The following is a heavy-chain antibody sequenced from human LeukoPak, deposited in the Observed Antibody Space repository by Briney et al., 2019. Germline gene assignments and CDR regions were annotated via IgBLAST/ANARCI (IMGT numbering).Heavy chain of an antibody. CDR1: GYTFTSYY. D-gene: IGHD1-26*01. J-gene: IGHJ4*02. CDR3: ARVSGSYGSESLDY. V-gene: IGHV1-46*01. Sequence: ASVTVSFKASGYTFTSYYMHWVRQAPGQGLEWMGIINPSGGSTSYAQKFQGRVTMTRDMSTSTVYMELSSLRSEDTAVYYCARVSGSYGSESLDYWGQGTLVTVSS. CDR2: INPSGGST.